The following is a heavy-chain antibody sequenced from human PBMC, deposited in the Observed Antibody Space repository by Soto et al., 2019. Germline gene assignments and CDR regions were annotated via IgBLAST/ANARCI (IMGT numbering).Heavy chain of an antibody. Sequence: PGGSLRLSCAASGFTFSSYAMSWVRQAPGKGLEWVSAISGSGGSTYYADSVKGRFTISRDNSKNTLYLQMNSLRAEDTAVYYCAKSGRRAAARRELDDWGQGTRVTVAS. CDR2: ISGSGGST. D-gene: IGHD6-13*01. V-gene: IGHV3-23*01. CDR1: GFTFSSYA. CDR3: AKSGRRAAARRELDD. J-gene: IGHJ4*02.